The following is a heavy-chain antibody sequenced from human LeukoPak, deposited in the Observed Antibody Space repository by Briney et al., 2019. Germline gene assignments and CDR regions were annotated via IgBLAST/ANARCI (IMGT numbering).Heavy chain of an antibody. D-gene: IGHD4-17*01. J-gene: IGHJ4*02. CDR2: IWYDGSNK. CDR3: ARAGELRSSFDY. Sequence: TGRSLRLSCAASGFTFSSYGMHWVRQAPGKGLEWVAVIWYDGSNKYYADSVKGQFTISRDNSKNTLYLQMNSLRAEDTAVYYCARAGELRSSFDYWGQGTLVTVSS. CDR1: GFTFSSYG. V-gene: IGHV3-33*01.